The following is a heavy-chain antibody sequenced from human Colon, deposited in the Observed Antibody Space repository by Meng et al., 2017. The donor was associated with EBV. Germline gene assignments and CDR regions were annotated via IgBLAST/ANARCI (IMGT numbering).Heavy chain of an antibody. Sequence: VQLRQGVAGLLKPSGTLSLTCAVYGGSFSGYYWSWIRQPPEKGLEWIGEINHSGSTYSNASLKSRVTISIDRSKNQFSLKLSSVTAADTAVYYCARDRKHYGERGWFDPWGQGTLVTVSS. V-gene: IGHV4-34*01. D-gene: IGHD4-17*01. J-gene: IGHJ5*02. CDR1: GGSFSGYY. CDR2: INHSGST. CDR3: ARDRKHYGERGWFDP.